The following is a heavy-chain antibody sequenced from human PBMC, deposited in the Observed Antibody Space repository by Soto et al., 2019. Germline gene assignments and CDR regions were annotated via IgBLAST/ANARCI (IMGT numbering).Heavy chain of an antibody. CDR1: GGSISSYY. V-gene: IGHV4-59*01. J-gene: IGHJ6*02. CDR3: ARDGIVGATLNSYYGMDV. CDR2: IYYSGST. Sequence: ETLSLTCTVSGGSISSYYWSWIRQPPGKGLEWIGYIYYSGSTNYNPSLKSRVTISVDTSKNQFSLKLSSVTAADTAVYYCARDGIVGATLNSYYGMDVWGQGTTVTVSS. D-gene: IGHD1-26*01.